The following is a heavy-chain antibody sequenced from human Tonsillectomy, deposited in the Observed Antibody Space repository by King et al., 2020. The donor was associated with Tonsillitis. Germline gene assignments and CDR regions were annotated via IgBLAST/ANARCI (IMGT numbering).Heavy chain of an antibody. V-gene: IGHV4-34*01. Sequence: VQLQQWGAGLLKPSETLSLTCGVFGGSFSGYYWNWIRQPPGKGLEWIGEINHSGSTNYNPSLKSRVTISVDTSKNQFSLKLSSVTAADTAVYYCVRGRAGYSRGWYLNYGMDVWGQGTTVTVSS. D-gene: IGHD6-19*01. CDR2: INHSGST. CDR3: VRGRAGYSRGWYLNYGMDV. CDR1: GGSFSGYY. J-gene: IGHJ6*02.